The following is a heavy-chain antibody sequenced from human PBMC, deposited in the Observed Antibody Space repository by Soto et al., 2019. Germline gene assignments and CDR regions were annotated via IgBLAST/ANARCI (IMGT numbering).Heavy chain of an antibody. V-gene: IGHV3-30-3*01. Sequence: PGGSLRLSCAASGFTFSSYAMHWVRQAPGKGLEWVAVISYDGSNKYYADSVKGRFTISRDNSKNTLYLQMNSLRAEDTAVYYCARDIAAAGTSHPGAFDIWGQGTTVTVSS. D-gene: IGHD6-13*01. CDR2: ISYDGSNK. CDR3: ARDIAAAGTSHPGAFDI. J-gene: IGHJ3*02. CDR1: GFTFSSYA.